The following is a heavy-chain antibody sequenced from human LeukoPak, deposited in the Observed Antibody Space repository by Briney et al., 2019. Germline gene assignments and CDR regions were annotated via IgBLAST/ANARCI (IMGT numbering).Heavy chain of an antibody. CDR1: GFSLSTSGMG. D-gene: IGHD2-2*02. V-gene: IGHV2-5*02. Sequence: SGPTLVNPTQTLTLTCTFYGFSLSTSGMGVGWILQPPGKALEWLALIYWDDVERYSPSLKSRLTITKDTSKNQVVLTMTNMDPVDTATYYCAHRNLYCSSASCYTADAFAIWGQGTLVTVSS. CDR2: IYWDDVE. CDR3: AHRNLYCSSASCYTADAFAI. J-gene: IGHJ3*02.